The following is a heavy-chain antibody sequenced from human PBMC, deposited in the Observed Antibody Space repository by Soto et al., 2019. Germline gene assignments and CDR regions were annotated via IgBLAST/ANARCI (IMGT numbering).Heavy chain of an antibody. V-gene: IGHV4-31*03. CDR2: IYYSGST. J-gene: IGHJ6*02. D-gene: IGHD6-25*01. CDR3: ARDPSATYGMDV. Sequence: SETLSLTCTVSGGSISSGGYYWSWIRQHPGKGLEWIGYIYYSGSTYYNPSLKSRVTISVDTSKNQFSLKLSSVTAADTAVYYCARDPSATYGMDVWGQGTTVTVSS. CDR1: GGSISSGGYY.